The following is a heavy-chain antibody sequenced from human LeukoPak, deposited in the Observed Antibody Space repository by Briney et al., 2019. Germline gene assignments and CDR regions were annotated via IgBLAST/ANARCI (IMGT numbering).Heavy chain of an antibody. Sequence: GGSLRLSCAASGFTFSTYAMSWVRQAPGKGLEWVSGVSGSGGGTYYADSVKGRFTVSRDNSKNTLHLQMSSLRDEDTAVYYCARGDYWGQGTLVTVSS. CDR3: ARGDY. J-gene: IGHJ4*02. V-gene: IGHV3-23*01. D-gene: IGHD1-26*01. CDR1: GFTFSTYA. CDR2: VSGSGGGT.